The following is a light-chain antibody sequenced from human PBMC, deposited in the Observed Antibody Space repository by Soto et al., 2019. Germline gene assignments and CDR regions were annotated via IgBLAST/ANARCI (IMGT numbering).Light chain of an antibody. CDR3: QQRNFWPLT. V-gene: IGKV3D-15*01. CDR2: GAS. J-gene: IGKJ3*01. CDR1: QSISSN. Sequence: EIVMTQSPGTLPVSPGERATLSCRASQSISSNLGWFQQKPGQAPRLLIYGASNRATGIPARFSGSGSETDFTLTIDSLEPEDFAVYYCQQRNFWPLTFGPGTRVEIK.